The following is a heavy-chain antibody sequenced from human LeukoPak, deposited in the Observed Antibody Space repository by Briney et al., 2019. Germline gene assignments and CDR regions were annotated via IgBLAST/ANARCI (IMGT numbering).Heavy chain of an antibody. Sequence: PSETLSFTCTVSDGAIAGYSWSWIRQPPGKGLEWIGRIYTSGSTNYNPSLKSRVTMSVDTSKNQFSLKLSSVTAADTAVYYCARGMYYYDSSGYYRFDYWGQGTLVTVSS. CDR3: ARGMYYYDSSGYYRFDY. CDR1: DGAIAGYS. D-gene: IGHD3-22*01. CDR2: IYTSGST. V-gene: IGHV4-4*07. J-gene: IGHJ4*02.